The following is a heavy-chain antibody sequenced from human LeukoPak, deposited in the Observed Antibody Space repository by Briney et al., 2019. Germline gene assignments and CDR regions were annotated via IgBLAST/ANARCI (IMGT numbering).Heavy chain of an antibody. Sequence: PSETLSLTCTVSGGSISSYYWSWIRQPPGKGLEWIGHIYYSGSTDYNPSLKSRVTISVDTSKNQFSLKLSSVTAADTAVYYCARTHYGFDYWGQGTLVTVSS. J-gene: IGHJ4*02. CDR1: GGSISSYY. CDR2: IYYSGST. D-gene: IGHD3-10*01. CDR3: ARTHYGFDY. V-gene: IGHV4-59*01.